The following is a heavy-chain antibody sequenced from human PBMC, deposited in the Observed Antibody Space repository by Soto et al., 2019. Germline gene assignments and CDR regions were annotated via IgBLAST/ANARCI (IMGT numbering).Heavy chain of an antibody. CDR2: ISPESGVT. V-gene: IGHV1-2*02. J-gene: IGHJ5*02. Sequence: QVQLVQSGAEVKMPGASVRVSCEASGYTFTEYFLHWVRQAPGQGLEWMGWISPESGVTNIAPNVEGRVTMTADTAITTAYMQLSGLRYDDTDVYYCARATLIIRHITNLGEASPGVVEHWGQGTLVSVSS. D-gene: IGHD3-3*01. CDR3: ARATLIIRHITNLGEASPGVVEH. CDR1: GYTFTEYF.